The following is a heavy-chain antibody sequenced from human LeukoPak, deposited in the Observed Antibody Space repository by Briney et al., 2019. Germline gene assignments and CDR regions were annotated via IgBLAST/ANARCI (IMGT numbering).Heavy chain of an antibody. Sequence: GGSLRLSCAASGFTFSSYAMHWVRQAPGKGLEWVAVISYDGSNKYYADSVKGRFTISRDNSKNTLYPQMNSLRAEDTAVYYCARDDDFWSGYPDYWGQGTLVTVSS. J-gene: IGHJ4*02. CDR1: GFTFSSYA. D-gene: IGHD3-3*01. CDR3: ARDDDFWSGYPDY. CDR2: ISYDGSNK. V-gene: IGHV3-30-3*01.